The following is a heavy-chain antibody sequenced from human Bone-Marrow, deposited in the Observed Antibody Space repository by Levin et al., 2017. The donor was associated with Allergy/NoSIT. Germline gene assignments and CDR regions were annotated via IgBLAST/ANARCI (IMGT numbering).Heavy chain of an antibody. J-gene: IGHJ1*01. Sequence: ASVKVSCKASGYTFTSYAMNWVRQAPGQGLEWMGWINTNTGNPTYAQGFTGRFVFSLDTSVSTAYLQISSLKAEDTAVYYCARGGGGPRTLYSTPIQHWGQGTLVTVSS. D-gene: IGHD4-11*01. CDR2: INTNTGNP. CDR1: GYTFTSYA. V-gene: IGHV7-4-1*02. CDR3: ARGGGGPRTLYSTPIQH.